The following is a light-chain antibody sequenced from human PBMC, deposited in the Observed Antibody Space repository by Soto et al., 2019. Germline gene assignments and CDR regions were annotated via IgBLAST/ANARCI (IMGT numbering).Light chain of an antibody. V-gene: IGKV3-20*01. CDR3: QQYGSSPRYT. CDR2: AAS. CDR1: QSVSSSF. Sequence: EVVLTQSPGTLSLSPGERATLSCRASQSVSSSFLAWYQHKPCQAPRLLISAASSRATGIPDRFSGSGSGTYFTHTISRREPEDFAVYYCQQYGSSPRYTCGQGTKLEIK. J-gene: IGKJ2*01.